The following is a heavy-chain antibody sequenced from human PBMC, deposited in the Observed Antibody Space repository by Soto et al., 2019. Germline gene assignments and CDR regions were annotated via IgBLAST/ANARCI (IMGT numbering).Heavy chain of an antibody. CDR3: AKGGYSSDWYSEHDY. CDR1: GFTFSSYG. D-gene: IGHD6-19*01. Sequence: GVSLRLSFAASGFTFSSYGMHWFRQAPGKGLEWVAVISYDGSNKYYADSVKGRFTISRDNSKNTLYLQMNSLRAEDTAVYYCAKGGYSSDWYSEHDYWGQGTLVTVSS. J-gene: IGHJ4*02. CDR2: ISYDGSNK. V-gene: IGHV3-30*18.